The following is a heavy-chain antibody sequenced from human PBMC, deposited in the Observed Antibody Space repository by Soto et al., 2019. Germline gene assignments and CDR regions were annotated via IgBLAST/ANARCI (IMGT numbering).Heavy chain of an antibody. CDR1: AFTFNNFP. J-gene: IGHJ6*02. Sequence: GGSLRLSCVASAFTFNNFPMHWVRQAPGKGLQWLASITTTSTYKYYADSVKGRFSISRDNAKNSSYLELTNLRSEDTAVYYCAREKCSSTSCNHGVDVWGLGTTVTVSS. CDR3: AREKCSSTSCNHGVDV. D-gene: IGHD2-2*01. CDR2: ITTTSTYK. V-gene: IGHV3-21*01.